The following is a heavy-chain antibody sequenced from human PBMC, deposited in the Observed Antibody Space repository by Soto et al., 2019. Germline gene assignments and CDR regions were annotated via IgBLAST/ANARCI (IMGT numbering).Heavy chain of an antibody. Sequence: QVQLVQSGAEVKKPGSSVKVSCKASGGTFSSYTISWVRQAPGQGLEWMGRIIPILGIANYAQKFQGRVTITADKSTSPAYMELSSLRSEDTAVYYCAGDPDFGGAYWGQGPRGTVAS. J-gene: IGHJ4*02. CDR3: AGDPDFGGAY. V-gene: IGHV1-69*08. CDR2: IIPILGIA. CDR1: GGTFSSYT. D-gene: IGHD4-17*01.